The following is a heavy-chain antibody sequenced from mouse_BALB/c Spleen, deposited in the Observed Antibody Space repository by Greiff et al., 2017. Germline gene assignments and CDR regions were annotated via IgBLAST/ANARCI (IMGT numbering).Heavy chain of an antibody. J-gene: IGHJ2*01. V-gene: IGHV2-6-7*01. CDR2: IWGDGST. D-gene: IGHD2-4*01. Sequence: QVQLQQSGPGLVAPSQSLSITCTVSGFSLTGYGVNWVRQPPGKGLEWLGMIWGDGSTDYNSALKSRLSISKDNSKSQVFLKMNSLQTDDTARYYCARGGFYYDYDEGAFDYWGQGTTLTVSS. CDR1: GFSLTGYG. CDR3: ARGGFYYDYDEGAFDY.